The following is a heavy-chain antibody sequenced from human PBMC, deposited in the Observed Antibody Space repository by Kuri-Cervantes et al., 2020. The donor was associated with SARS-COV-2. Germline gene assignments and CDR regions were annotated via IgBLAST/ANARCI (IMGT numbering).Heavy chain of an antibody. D-gene: IGHD2-21*01. CDR2: ISYDGSNK. V-gene: IGHV3-30*18. CDR3: AKDRVGVQDF. J-gene: IGHJ4*02. Sequence: GSLRLSCAASGFTFSSYGMHWVRQAPGKGLEWVAAISYDGSNKYYADSVKGRFTISRDNSKNTLYLHMKSLRSEDTAMYYCAKDRVGVQDFWGQGTLVTVSS. CDR1: GFTFSSYG.